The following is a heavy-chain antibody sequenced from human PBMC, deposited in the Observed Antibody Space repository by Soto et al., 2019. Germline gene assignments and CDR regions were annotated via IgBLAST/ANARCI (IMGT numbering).Heavy chain of an antibody. J-gene: IGHJ4*02. Sequence: LRLSCEASGFPFSGLDMHWVRQPKGKPLEWVSSIGTADDTYYAVSVKGRFTISRDKAKNSLSLQMSSLRAGDMAVYFCAKSQEVGAHFFDSWGQGTQVTVSS. D-gene: IGHD2-15*01. CDR1: GFPFSGLD. CDR2: IGTADDT. CDR3: AKSQEVGAHFFDS. V-gene: IGHV3-13*01.